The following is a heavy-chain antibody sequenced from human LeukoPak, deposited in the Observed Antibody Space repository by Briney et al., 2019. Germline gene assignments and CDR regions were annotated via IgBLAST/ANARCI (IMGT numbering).Heavy chain of an antibody. Sequence: GGSLRLSCAASGFTFSSYWMSWVRQAPGKGLEWVANIKQDGSEKYYVDSVKGRFTISRDNAKNSLYLQMNSLRAEDTAVYYCARSQWLATPDYVDYWGQGTLVTVSS. J-gene: IGHJ4*02. CDR2: IKQDGSEK. CDR3: ARSQWLATPDYVDY. D-gene: IGHD6-19*01. V-gene: IGHV3-7*01. CDR1: GFTFSSYW.